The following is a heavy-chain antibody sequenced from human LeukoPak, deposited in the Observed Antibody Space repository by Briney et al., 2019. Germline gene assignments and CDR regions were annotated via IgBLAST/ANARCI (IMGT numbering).Heavy chain of an antibody. D-gene: IGHD3-16*01. CDR2: INHNGNVN. J-gene: IGHJ6*02. CDR3: ARGGGLDV. V-gene: IGHV3-7*03. CDR1: GFTFSSFA. Sequence: GGSLRLSCAASGFTFSSFAINWARQAPGKGLEWVASINHNGNVNYYVDSVKGRFTISRDNAKNSLYLQMSNLRAEDTAVYFCARGGGLDVWGQGATVTVSS.